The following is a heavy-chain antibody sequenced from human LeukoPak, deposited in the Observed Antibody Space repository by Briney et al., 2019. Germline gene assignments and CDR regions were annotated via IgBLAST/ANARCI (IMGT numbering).Heavy chain of an antibody. J-gene: IGHJ4*02. CDR1: GGSISSGDYY. CDR3: ARDSQSREFDY. D-gene: IGHD6-13*01. CDR2: IYYSGST. V-gene: IGHV4-30-4*01. Sequence: PSQTLSLTCTVSGGSISSGDYYWSWIRQPPGKGLEWIGYIYYSGSTYYNPSLKSRVTISVDTSKNQFSLQLSSVTAADTAVYYCARDSQSREFDYWGQGTMVTVSS.